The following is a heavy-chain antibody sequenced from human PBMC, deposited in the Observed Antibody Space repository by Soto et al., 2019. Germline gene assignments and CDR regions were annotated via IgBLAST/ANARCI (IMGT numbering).Heavy chain of an antibody. D-gene: IGHD5-18*01. CDR3: TRGYSYGYYFDY. Sequence: GGSLRLSCAASGLTVSSNYMTWVRQAPGKGLQWVSVIYSDGFTSYADSVKGRFAISRDNSKNTLYLQMSSLRAEDTAVYYCTRGYSYGYYFDYWGQGTLVTVSS. CDR1: GLTVSSNY. J-gene: IGHJ4*02. V-gene: IGHV3-66*01. CDR2: IYSDGFT.